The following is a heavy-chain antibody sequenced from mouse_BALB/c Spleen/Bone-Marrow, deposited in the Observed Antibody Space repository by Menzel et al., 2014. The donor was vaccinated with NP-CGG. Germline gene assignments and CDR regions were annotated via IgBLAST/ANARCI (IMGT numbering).Heavy chain of an antibody. J-gene: IGHJ3*01. Sequence: DVKLVESGGGLVKPGGSLKLSCAASGFTFSSYGMSWVRQTPEKRLEWVATISGGDTYTYYPDRVRGRFTISRDTAKNNLCLQMSSLRSEDTAVYYGAASYAVAYWGRGTLVTVSA. V-gene: IGHV5-9-2*01. CDR3: AASYAVAY. D-gene: IGHD6-5*01. CDR2: ISGGDTYT. CDR1: GFTFSSYG.